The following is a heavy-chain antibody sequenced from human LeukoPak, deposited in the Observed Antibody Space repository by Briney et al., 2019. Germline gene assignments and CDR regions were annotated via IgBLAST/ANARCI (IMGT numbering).Heavy chain of an antibody. J-gene: IGHJ4*02. CDR1: GFTFRIYA. Sequence: GGSLRLSCAASGFTFRIYAMSWVRQAPGKGLEWVSTISSGGGFTYYSESVKGRFTISRNSSKNTLYLQMNSLRAEDTAVYYCAKVFFMDYWGQGTLVTVSS. CDR2: ISSGGGFT. D-gene: IGHD2-8*01. CDR3: AKVFFMDY. V-gene: IGHV3-23*01.